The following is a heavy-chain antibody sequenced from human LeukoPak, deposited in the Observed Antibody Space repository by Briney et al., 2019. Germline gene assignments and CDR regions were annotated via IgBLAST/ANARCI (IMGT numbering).Heavy chain of an antibody. Sequence: PSETLSLTCAVYGGSFSGYYWSWIRQPPGKGLEWIGEINHSGSTNYNPSLKSRVTISVDTSKNQFSLKLSSVTAADTAVYYCARGRWELPFSYYYYYGMDVWGQGTTVTVSS. CDR1: GGSFSGYY. J-gene: IGHJ6*02. D-gene: IGHD1-26*01. CDR3: ARGRWELPFSYYYYYGMDV. CDR2: INHSGST. V-gene: IGHV4-34*01.